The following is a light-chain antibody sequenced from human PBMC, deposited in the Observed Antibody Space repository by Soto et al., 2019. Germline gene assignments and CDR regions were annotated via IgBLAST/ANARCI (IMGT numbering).Light chain of an antibody. V-gene: IGKV3-15*01. J-gene: IGKJ4*01. CDR1: QSVSSN. Sequence: EIVMTQSPATLSVSPGERTTLSCRASQSVSSNLAWYQQKPGQAPRLLIYGASTRATGIPARFSGSGSGTEFTLTIYRLQSEDFSVYFCQQYNNWPLTFGGGTKVEIK. CDR3: QQYNNWPLT. CDR2: GAS.